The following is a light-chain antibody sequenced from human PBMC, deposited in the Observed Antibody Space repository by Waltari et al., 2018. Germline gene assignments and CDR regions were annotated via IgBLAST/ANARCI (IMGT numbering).Light chain of an antibody. CDR2: GAS. V-gene: IGKV1-NL1*01. CDR1: QGISNS. Sequence: TQMTQSPSSLSAYVGDRVTFTCRASQGISNSLAWYQHKPGKAPKLLLYGASRLESGVPPRFSGSGSGTDYTLTISSLQPDDFATYYCQQYYFTPYTFGQGTKLDIK. J-gene: IGKJ2*01. CDR3: QQYYFTPYT.